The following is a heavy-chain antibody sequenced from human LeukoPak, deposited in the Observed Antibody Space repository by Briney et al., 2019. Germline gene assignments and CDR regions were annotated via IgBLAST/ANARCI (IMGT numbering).Heavy chain of an antibody. Sequence: ASVKVSCKASGYTFTGYYMHWVGQAPGQGLEWMGWINPNSGGTNYAQKFQGRVTMTRDTSISTAYMELSRLRSDDTAVYYCARTFEWLRVKGDAFDIWGQGTMVTVSS. J-gene: IGHJ3*02. CDR2: INPNSGGT. D-gene: IGHD5-12*01. CDR3: ARTFEWLRVKGDAFDI. CDR1: GYTFTGYY. V-gene: IGHV1-2*02.